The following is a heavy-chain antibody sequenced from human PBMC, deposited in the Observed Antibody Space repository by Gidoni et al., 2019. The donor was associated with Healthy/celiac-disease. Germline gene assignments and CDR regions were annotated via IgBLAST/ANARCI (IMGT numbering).Heavy chain of an antibody. CDR1: GFTFDDYA. D-gene: IGHD6-6*01. V-gene: IGHV3-9*01. J-gene: IGHJ4*02. CDR2: ISWNSGSI. Sequence: EVQLVESGGGLVQPGRSLRLSWAASGFTFDDYASHWVRQAPGKGLEWVSGISWNSGSIGYADSVKGRFTISRDNAKNSLYLQMNSLRAEDTALYYCAKSIAARPAFDYWGQGTLVTVSS. CDR3: AKSIAARPAFDY.